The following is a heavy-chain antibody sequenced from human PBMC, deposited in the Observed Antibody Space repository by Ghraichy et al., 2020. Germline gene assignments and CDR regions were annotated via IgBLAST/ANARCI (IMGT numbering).Heavy chain of an antibody. J-gene: IGHJ6*02. Sequence: ASVKVSCKASGYTFTGYYMHWVRQAPGQGLEWMGWINPNSGGTNYAQKFQGRVTMTRDTSISTAYMELSRLRSDDTAVYYCASYNWNSPRGFDYYYGMDVWGQGTTVTVSS. CDR2: INPNSGGT. D-gene: IGHD1-7*01. V-gene: IGHV1-2*02. CDR1: GYTFTGYY. CDR3: ASYNWNSPRGFDYYYGMDV.